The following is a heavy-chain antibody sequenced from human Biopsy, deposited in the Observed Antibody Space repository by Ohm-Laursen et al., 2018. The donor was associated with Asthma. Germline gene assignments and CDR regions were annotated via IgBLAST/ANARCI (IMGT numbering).Heavy chain of an antibody. D-gene: IGHD6-13*01. Sequence: SQTLSLTCRLSSGSGGYMRSGNYYWGWIRQPPGKGLAWIGSIYYSGTTYYNPSLESRVTVPADTSKNQFSLKLTSVTAADTAVYYCVRGSSSWHHGPFHYYYGLDVWGQGTTATVSS. V-gene: IGHV4-39*01. CDR2: IYYSGTT. J-gene: IGHJ6*02. CDR1: GGYMRSGNYY. CDR3: VRGSSSWHHGPFHYYYGLDV.